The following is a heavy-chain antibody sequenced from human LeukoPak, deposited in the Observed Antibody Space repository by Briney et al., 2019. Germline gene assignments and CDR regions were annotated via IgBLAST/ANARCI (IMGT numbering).Heavy chain of an antibody. V-gene: IGHV3-21*01. D-gene: IGHD2-2*01. CDR3: ARDHRGRYCSSTSCFLA. CDR1: GFTFSSYS. CDR2: ISIIISYI. Sequence: HPGGSLRLSCAASGFTFSSYSMNWVRQAPGKGMEWYSSISIIISYIYYADSVKGRFTISRDNAKNSLYLQMNSLRAEDTAVYYCARDHRGRYCSSTSCFLAWGQGTLVTVSS. J-gene: IGHJ5*02.